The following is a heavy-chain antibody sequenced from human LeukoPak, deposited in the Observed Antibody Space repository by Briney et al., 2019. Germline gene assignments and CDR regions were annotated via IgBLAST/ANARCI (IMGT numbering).Heavy chain of an antibody. Sequence: GGPLRLSCAASGFTFSSYSMNWVRQAPGKGLEWVSSISSSSSYIYYADSVKGRFTISRDNAKNSLYLQMNSLRAEDTAVYYCARGVSDILTGYPPDYWGQGTLVTVSS. J-gene: IGHJ4*02. CDR2: ISSSSSYI. V-gene: IGHV3-21*01. CDR1: GFTFSSYS. CDR3: ARGVSDILTGYPPDY. D-gene: IGHD3-9*01.